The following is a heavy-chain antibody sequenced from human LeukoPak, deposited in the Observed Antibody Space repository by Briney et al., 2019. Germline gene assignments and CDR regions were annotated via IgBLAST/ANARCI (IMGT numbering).Heavy chain of an antibody. CDR1: GFTFSSYW. D-gene: IGHD3-16*01. J-gene: IGHJ6*02. CDR3: ARGGGLDV. V-gene: IGHV3-7*03. Sequence: GSLRLSCAASGFTFSSYWMNWARQAPGKGLGWVASINHNGNVNYYVDSVKGRFTISRDNAKNSLYLQMSNLRAEDTAVYFCARGGGLDVWGQGATVTVSS. CDR2: INHNGNVN.